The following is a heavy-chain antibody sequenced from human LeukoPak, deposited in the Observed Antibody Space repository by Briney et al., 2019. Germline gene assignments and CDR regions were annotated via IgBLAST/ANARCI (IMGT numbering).Heavy chain of an antibody. V-gene: IGHV3-30*02. CDR2: IRYDGSNK. D-gene: IGHD6-6*01. J-gene: IGHJ4*02. CDR1: GFTFSSCG. CDR3: AKPSSRGSSSVDY. Sequence: GGSLRLSCAASGFTFSSCGMHWVRQAPGKGLEWVAFIRYDGSNKYYADSVKGRFTISRDNSKNTLYLQMNSLRAEDTAVYYCAKPSSRGSSSVDYWGQGTLVTVSS.